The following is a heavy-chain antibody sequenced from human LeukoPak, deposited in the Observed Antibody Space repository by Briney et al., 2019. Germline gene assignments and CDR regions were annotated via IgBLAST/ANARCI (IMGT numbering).Heavy chain of an antibody. V-gene: IGHV4-59*01. CDR2: IYYSGSN. Sequence: PSETLCLTCTVSGGSISSYYWSWIRQPPGKGLEWIGYIYYSGSNNYNPCLKSRVTISVDTSKNQFSLKLSSVTAAHTAVYYGAKDAGCSGGSCYSALDYWGQGTLVTVSS. CDR1: GGSISSYY. J-gene: IGHJ4*02. CDR3: AKDAGCSGGSCYSALDY. D-gene: IGHD2-15*01.